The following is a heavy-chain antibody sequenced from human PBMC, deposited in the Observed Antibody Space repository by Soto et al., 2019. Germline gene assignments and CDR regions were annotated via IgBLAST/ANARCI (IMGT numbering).Heavy chain of an antibody. CDR3: ARDGSNGNVWYNWFDP. CDR2: VYYSGST. V-gene: IGHV4-59*01. CDR1: GGSISSYY. D-gene: IGHD3-16*01. Sequence: SETLSLTCTVSGGSISSYYWSWIRQPPGKGLEWIGYVYYSGSTNYNPSLESRVTISVDASKNQFSLKLSSLTAADTAVYYCARDGSNGNVWYNWFDPWGQGILVTVSS. J-gene: IGHJ5*02.